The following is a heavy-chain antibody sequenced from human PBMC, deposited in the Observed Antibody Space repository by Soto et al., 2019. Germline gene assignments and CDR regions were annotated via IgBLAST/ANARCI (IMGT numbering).Heavy chain of an antibody. CDR1: GFTFSSYA. D-gene: IGHD1-26*01. V-gene: IGHV3-64D*08. CDR3: VKESGSYHDLGDY. J-gene: IGHJ4*02. Sequence: GGSLRLSCSASGFTFSSYAMHWVRQAPGKGLEYVSAISSNGGSTYYADSVKGRFTISRDNSKNTLYLQMSSLRAEDTAVYYCVKESGSYHDLGDYWGQGTLVTVSS. CDR2: ISSNGGST.